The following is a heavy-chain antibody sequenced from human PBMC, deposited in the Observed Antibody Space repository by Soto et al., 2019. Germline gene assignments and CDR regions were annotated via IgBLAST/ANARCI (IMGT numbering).Heavy chain of an antibody. CDR1: GFTFNTYD. CDR3: AGLMIAFGGVFAY. J-gene: IGHJ4*02. CDR2: ISGSGRKT. Sequence: EGQLLESGGGLVPAGGSLRLSGAASGFTFNTYDMSWVRQAPGKGPEWVSDISGSGRKTNYADSVKGRFTISRDTSKNTLYLQMTSLRADDTALYYCAGLMIAFGGVFAYGGPGTLVTVSS. D-gene: IGHD3-16*01. V-gene: IGHV3-23*01.